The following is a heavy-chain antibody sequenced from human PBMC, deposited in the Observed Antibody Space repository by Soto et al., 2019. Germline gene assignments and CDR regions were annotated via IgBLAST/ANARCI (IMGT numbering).Heavy chain of an antibody. CDR3: ARNNNWNYYGWFDP. CDR1: GFTFSSYA. D-gene: IGHD1-7*01. Sequence: GGSLRLSCAASGFTFSSYAMHWVRQAPGKGLEWVAVISYDGSNKYYADSVKGRFTISRDNSKNTLYLQMNSLRAEDTAVYYCARNNNWNYYGWFDPWGQGTLVTVSS. V-gene: IGHV3-30-3*01. J-gene: IGHJ5*02. CDR2: ISYDGSNK.